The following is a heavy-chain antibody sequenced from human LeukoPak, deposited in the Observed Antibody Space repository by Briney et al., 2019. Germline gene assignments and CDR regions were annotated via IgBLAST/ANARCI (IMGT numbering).Heavy chain of an antibody. CDR2: ISGSGGST. CDR1: GFTFSSYA. D-gene: IGHD6-19*01. CDR3: AKGRGISAVAGRAPNCFDP. Sequence: GGSLRLSCAASGFTFSSYAMSWVRQAPGKGLEWVSAISGSGGSTYYADSVKGRFTISRDNSKNTLYLQMNSLRAEDTAVYYCAKGRGISAVAGRAPNCFDPWGQGTLVTVSS. V-gene: IGHV3-23*01. J-gene: IGHJ5*02.